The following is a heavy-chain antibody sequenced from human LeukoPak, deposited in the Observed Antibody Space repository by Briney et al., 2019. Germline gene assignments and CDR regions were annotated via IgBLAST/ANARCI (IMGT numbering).Heavy chain of an antibody. Sequence: PGGSLRLSCAASGFTFSSYSMNWVRQAPGKGLEWVSSISSSSSYIYYADSVEGRFTISRDNAKNSLYLQMNSLRAEDTAVYYCARDMAPDYYDSSGYSQVGDYWGQGTLVTVSS. CDR3: ARDMAPDYYDSSGYSQVGDY. J-gene: IGHJ4*02. CDR2: ISSSSSYI. D-gene: IGHD3-22*01. V-gene: IGHV3-21*01. CDR1: GFTFSSYS.